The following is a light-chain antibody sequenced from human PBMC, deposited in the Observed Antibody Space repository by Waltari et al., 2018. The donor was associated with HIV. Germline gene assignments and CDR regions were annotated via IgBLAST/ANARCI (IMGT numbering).Light chain of an antibody. Sequence: QPALPQPPSASGSPGPSVPISCTGTNSDIGGYNYVSWYRQHPGKAPKLVISEVTNRPAGVPDRLSGARSGTTATVTVSGLQAEEEADCYCSTYADRNGGDVVFGGGTRLTVL. CDR1: NSDIGGYNY. CDR3: STYADRNGGDVV. V-gene: IGLV2-8*01. J-gene: IGLJ2*01. CDR2: EVT.